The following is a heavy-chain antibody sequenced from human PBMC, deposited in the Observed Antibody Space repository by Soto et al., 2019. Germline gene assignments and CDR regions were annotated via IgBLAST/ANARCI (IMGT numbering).Heavy chain of an antibody. Sequence: ASVKVSCKASGYTITSYGISWVRQAPGQGLEWMGWISAYNGNTNYAQKLQGRVTMTTDTSTSTAYMELRSLRSDDTAVYYCARDIGVWGSYRNYDYWGQGTLVTVSS. CDR3: ARDIGVWGSYRNYDY. D-gene: IGHD3-16*02. CDR1: GYTITSYG. V-gene: IGHV1-18*04. J-gene: IGHJ4*02. CDR2: ISAYNGNT.